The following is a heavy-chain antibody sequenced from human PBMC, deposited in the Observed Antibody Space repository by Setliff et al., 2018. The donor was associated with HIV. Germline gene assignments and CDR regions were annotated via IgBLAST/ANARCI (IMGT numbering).Heavy chain of an antibody. Sequence: GESLKISCAASGFTFSNHVMNWVRQAPGKGLEWVSAISTSGGAADYADSVKGRFTISRDNSRNTLYLQMNSLRAEDTALHFCARRGNLLEGRQPDSWGQGTLVTVSS. J-gene: IGHJ4*02. D-gene: IGHD1-1*01. V-gene: IGHV3-23*01. CDR2: ISTSGGAA. CDR1: GFTFSNHV. CDR3: ARRGNLLEGRQPDS.